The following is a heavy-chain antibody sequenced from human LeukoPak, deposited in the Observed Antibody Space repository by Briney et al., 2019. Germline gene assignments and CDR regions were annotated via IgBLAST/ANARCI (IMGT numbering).Heavy chain of an antibody. CDR1: GGSISSYY. D-gene: IGHD3-9*01. Sequence: SSETLSLTCTVFGGSISSYYWSWIRQPPGKGLEWIGYIYNSGSTNNPSLKSRVTISEDTSKSQFSLKLSSVTAADTAVYYCAGHRRLADFDYWGQGTLVTVSS. V-gene: IGHV4-59*08. CDR3: AGHRRLADFDY. J-gene: IGHJ4*02. CDR2: IYNSGST.